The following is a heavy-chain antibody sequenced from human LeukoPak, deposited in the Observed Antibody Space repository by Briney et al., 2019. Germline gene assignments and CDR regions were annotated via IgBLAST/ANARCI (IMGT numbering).Heavy chain of an antibody. V-gene: IGHV4-34*01. CDR1: GGSFSGYY. Sequence: PSETLSLTCAVYGGSFSGYYWSWIRQPPGKGLEWIGEINHSGSTNYNPSLKSRVTISVDTSKNQFSLKLSSVTAADTAVYYCAGYCSGGSCYADYWGQGTLVTVSS. CDR2: INHSGST. CDR3: AGYCSGGSCYADY. J-gene: IGHJ4*02. D-gene: IGHD2-15*01.